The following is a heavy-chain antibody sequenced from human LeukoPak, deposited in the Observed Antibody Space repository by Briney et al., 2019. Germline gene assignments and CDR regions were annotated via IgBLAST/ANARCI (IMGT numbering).Heavy chain of an antibody. D-gene: IGHD5-18*01. CDR2: ISSSGSTI. CDR1: GFTFSSYE. Sequence: GGSLRLSCAASGFTFSSYEMNWVRQAPGKGLEWVSYISSSGSTIYYADSVKGRFTISRDNSKNTLYLQMNSLRAEDTAVYYCANTLQSGNNHAWRFDPWGQGTLVTVSS. CDR3: ANTLQSGNNHAWRFDP. V-gene: IGHV3-48*03. J-gene: IGHJ5*02.